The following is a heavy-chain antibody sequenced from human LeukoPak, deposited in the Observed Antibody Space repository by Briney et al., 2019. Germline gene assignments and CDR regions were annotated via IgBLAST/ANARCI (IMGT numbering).Heavy chain of an antibody. D-gene: IGHD6-13*01. CDR3: ARELSSKRRYSSNAT. J-gene: IGHJ5*02. V-gene: IGHV1-2*02. CDR2: INPNSGGT. Sequence: ASVKLSCKAAGYTFTGYYIHWVRQAPGHGLEWMGWINPNSGGTNHAQKFQGRVTMTRDTSISTAYLELSRLRSDDTAVYYCARELSSKRRYSSNATWGQGTLVTVSS. CDR1: GYTFTGYY.